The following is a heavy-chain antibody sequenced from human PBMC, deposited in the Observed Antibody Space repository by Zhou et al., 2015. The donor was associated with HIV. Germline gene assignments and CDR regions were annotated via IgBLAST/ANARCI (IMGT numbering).Heavy chain of an antibody. CDR3: ARPIPKSKDYGGNSHDAFDI. J-gene: IGHJ3*02. D-gene: IGHD4-23*01. V-gene: IGHV1-69*12. Sequence: QVQLVQSGAEVKKPGSSVKVSCKASGGTFSSYAISWVRQAPGQGLEWMGGIIPIFGTANYAQKFQGRVTITADESTSTAYMELSSLRSEDTAVYYCARPIPKSKDYGGNSHDAFDIWGQGTMVTVSS. CDR2: IIPIFGTA. CDR1: GGTFSSYA.